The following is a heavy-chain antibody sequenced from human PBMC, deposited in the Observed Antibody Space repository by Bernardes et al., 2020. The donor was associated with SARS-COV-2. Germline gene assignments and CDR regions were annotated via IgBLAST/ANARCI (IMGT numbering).Heavy chain of an antibody. J-gene: IGHJ6*02. CDR2: INPNSGGT. V-gene: IGHV1-2*02. Sequence: ASVKVSCKASGYTFTGYYMHWVRQAPGQGLEWMGWINPNSGGTNYAQKFQGRVTMTRDTSISTAYMELSRLRSDDTAVYYCARDPSQAVAGTWYYYYGMDVWGQGTTVTVSS. CDR1: GYTFTGYY. D-gene: IGHD6-19*01. CDR3: ARDPSQAVAGTWYYYYGMDV.